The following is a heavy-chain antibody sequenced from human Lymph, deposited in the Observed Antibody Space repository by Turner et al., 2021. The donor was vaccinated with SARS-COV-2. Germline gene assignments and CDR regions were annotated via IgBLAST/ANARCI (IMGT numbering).Heavy chain of an antibody. J-gene: IGHJ4*02. V-gene: IGHV3-21*01. CDR3: ARGPPDFPYYFDY. Sequence: EVQLVESGGGLVTPGGSLRLSCAASGFTFSSYSMNWVRQAPGKGLEWVSSITFTSSYIYYADSVKGRFTISRDKAKNSLYLQMNSLRAEDTAVYYCARGPPDFPYYFDYWGQGTLVTVSS. CDR2: ITFTSSYI. CDR1: GFTFSSYS. D-gene: IGHD2-21*02.